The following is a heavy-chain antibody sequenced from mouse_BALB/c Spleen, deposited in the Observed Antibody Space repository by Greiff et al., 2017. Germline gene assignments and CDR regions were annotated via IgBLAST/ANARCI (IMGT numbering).Heavy chain of an antibody. J-gene: IGHJ2*01. CDR1: GYTFTSYW. CDR3: YYYGSSYYFDY. Sequence: VKLQQSGAELAKPGASVKMSCKASGYTFTSYWMHWVKQRPGQGLEWIGYINPSTGYTEYNQKFKDKATLTADKSSSTAYMQLSSLTSEDSAVYYCYYYGSSYYFDYWGQGTTLTVSS. CDR2: INPSTGYT. V-gene: IGHV1-7*01. D-gene: IGHD1-1*01.